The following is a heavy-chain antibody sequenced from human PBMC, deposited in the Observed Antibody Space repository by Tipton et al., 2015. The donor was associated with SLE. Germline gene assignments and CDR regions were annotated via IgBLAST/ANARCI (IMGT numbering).Heavy chain of an antibody. CDR1: GGSLSSSSYY. CDR3: ARGPRGVFDS. J-gene: IGHJ4*02. CDR2: IYYSGST. V-gene: IGHV4-39*07. D-gene: IGHD3-10*01. Sequence: TLSLPCTVSGGSLSSSSYYWGWIRQPPGKGLEWIGSIYYSGSTYYNPSLKSRVTISVDTSKNQFSLKLTSVTAADTAVYYCARGPRGVFDSGGQGTLGT.